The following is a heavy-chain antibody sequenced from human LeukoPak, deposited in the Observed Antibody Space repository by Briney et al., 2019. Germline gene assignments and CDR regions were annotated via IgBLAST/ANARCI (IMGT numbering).Heavy chain of an antibody. CDR2: IFYIGST. CDR1: GGSISSHY. Sequence: PSETLSLTCTVSGGSISSHYWSWIRQPPGKGLEWIGYIFYIGSTNYNPSLKSRVTISIDTSKNQFSLKLSSVTAADTAMYYCARAGQWGLLDYWGQGTLVTVSS. D-gene: IGHD1-26*01. V-gene: IGHV4-59*11. CDR3: ARAGQWGLLDY. J-gene: IGHJ4*02.